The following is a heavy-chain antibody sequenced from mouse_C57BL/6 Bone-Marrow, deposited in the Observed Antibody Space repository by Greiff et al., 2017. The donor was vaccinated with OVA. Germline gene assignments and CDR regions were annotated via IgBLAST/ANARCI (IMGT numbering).Heavy chain of an antibody. CDR3: ARGNYSNPWFAY. V-gene: IGHV1-82*01. CDR2: LYPGDGDT. J-gene: IGHJ3*01. CDR1: GYAFSSSW. Sequence: QVQLKESGPELVKPGASVKISCKASGYAFSSSWMNWVKQRPGTGLEWIGRLYPGDGDTSYNGKFKGKATLTADKSSSTADMQLSSLTSEDSAVYFCARGNYSNPWFAYWGQGTLVTVSA. D-gene: IGHD2-5*01.